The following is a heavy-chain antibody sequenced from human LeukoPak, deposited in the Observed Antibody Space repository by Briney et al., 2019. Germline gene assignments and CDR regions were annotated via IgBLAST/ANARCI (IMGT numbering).Heavy chain of an antibody. Sequence: SETLSLTCAVYGGSFRGYYWSWIRQPPGKGLEWIGEINHSGSTNYNPSLKSRVTISVDTSKNQFSLKLSSVTAADTAVYYCAGGRYSYGYCAFDIWGQGTMVTVSS. D-gene: IGHD5-18*01. V-gene: IGHV4-34*01. CDR1: GGSFRGYY. CDR3: AGGRYSYGYCAFDI. CDR2: INHSGST. J-gene: IGHJ3*02.